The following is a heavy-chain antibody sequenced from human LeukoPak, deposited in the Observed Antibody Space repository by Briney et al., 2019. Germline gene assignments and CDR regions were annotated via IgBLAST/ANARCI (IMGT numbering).Heavy chain of an antibody. CDR1: GYSFTTYW. CDR2: IYPADSDT. CDR3: ARRFGSYDYKFDY. Sequence: GESLKISCKGSGYSFTTYWIAWVRQMPGKGLEWMGTIYPADSDTRYSPSFQGQVTMSADKSISTAYLHWDSLKASDTAMYYCARRFGSYDYKFDYWGQGTLVTVSS. J-gene: IGHJ4*02. D-gene: IGHD3-3*01. V-gene: IGHV5-51*01.